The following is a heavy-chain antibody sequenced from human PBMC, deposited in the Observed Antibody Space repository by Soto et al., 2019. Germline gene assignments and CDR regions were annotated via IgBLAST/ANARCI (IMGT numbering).Heavy chain of an antibody. Sequence: HLGGSLRLSCVASGFTFENYAMSWVRQAPGKGLEWVSAISGSGGTTYYSDSVKGRFTISRDNSKNTVYLQMNDLRVEDAAEYFCAKDSWAIFGVPAGEYYAMDVWGQGTTVTVSS. V-gene: IGHV3-23*01. CDR3: AKDSWAIFGVPAGEYYAMDV. J-gene: IGHJ6*02. CDR2: ISGSGGTT. CDR1: GFTFENYA. D-gene: IGHD3-3*01.